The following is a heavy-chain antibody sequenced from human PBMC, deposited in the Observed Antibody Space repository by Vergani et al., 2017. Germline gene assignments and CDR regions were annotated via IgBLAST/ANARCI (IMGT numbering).Heavy chain of an antibody. CDR2: INHSGST. CDR1: GGSFSGYY. J-gene: IGHJ4*02. CDR3: ARGPRGGILAY. Sequence: QVQLQQWGAGLLKPSETLSLTCAVYGGSFSGYYWSWIRQPPGKGLEWIGEINHSGSTYYNPSLKSRVTISVDTSKNQFSLKLSSVTAADTAVYYCARGPRGGILAYWGQGTLVTVSS. V-gene: IGHV4-34*01. D-gene: IGHD2-15*01.